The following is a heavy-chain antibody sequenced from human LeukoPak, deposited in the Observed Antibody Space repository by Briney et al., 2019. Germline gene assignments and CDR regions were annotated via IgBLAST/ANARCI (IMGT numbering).Heavy chain of an antibody. J-gene: IGHJ4*02. V-gene: IGHV3-48*04. CDR1: GFTFSSYA. CDR3: ARDHGDGDSLFLDY. Sequence: GGSLRLSCAASGFTFSSYAMSWVRQAPGEGLEWISCISTAGKTIYYADSVKGRFTISRDNAKESLYLQLNTLRAEDTAVYYCARDHGDGDSLFLDYWGQGTLVTVSS. D-gene: IGHD4-17*01. CDR2: ISTAGKTI.